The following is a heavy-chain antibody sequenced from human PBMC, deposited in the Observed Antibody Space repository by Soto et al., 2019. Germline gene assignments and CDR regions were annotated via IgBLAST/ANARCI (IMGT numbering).Heavy chain of an antibody. J-gene: IGHJ6*02. CDR2: IGTAGDP. D-gene: IGHD3-3*01. CDR1: GFTFSSYD. CDR3: ARAGGIRFLEIYGMEV. Sequence: PGGSLRLSCAASGFTFSSYDMHWVRQATGRGLEWVSAIGTAGDPYYPGSVKGRFTISRENAKNSLYLQMNSLRSEDTAVYYCARAGGIRFLEIYGMEVGGQGTTV. V-gene: IGHV3-13*05.